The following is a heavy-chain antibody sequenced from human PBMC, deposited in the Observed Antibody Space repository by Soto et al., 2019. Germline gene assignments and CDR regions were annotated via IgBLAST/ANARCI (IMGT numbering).Heavy chain of an antibody. CDR2: INHSGGS. J-gene: IGHJ4*02. CDR3: ARGDWAVRFNY. CDR1: GFTFSSYA. Sequence: VQLLESGGGLVQPGGSLRLSCAASGFTFSSYAMSWVRQSPGKGLEWIGEINHSGGSNYNPSLKSRVTISIDTSKNQFSLKLNSMTAADTAVYFCARGDWAVRFNYWGQGTLVTVSS. D-gene: IGHD2-21*01. V-gene: IGHV4-34*01.